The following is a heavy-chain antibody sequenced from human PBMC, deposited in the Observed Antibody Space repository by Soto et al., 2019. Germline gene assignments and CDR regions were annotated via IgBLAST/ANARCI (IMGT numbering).Heavy chain of an antibody. CDR2: IYSDGSGT. CDR3: ATLNSFGSDY. J-gene: IGHJ4*02. Sequence: GGSLRLSCAASGFTFSNFWMHWVRQAPGKGLVWVSRIYSDGSGTTYADSVKGRFTISRDNAKSTLYLQMNSLRAEDTAVYYCATLNSFGSDYWGRGTLVTVYS. CDR1: GFTFSNFW. V-gene: IGHV3-74*01. D-gene: IGHD5-18*01.